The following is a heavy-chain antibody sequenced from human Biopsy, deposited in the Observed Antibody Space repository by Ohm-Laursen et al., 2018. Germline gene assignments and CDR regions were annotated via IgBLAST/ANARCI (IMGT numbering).Heavy chain of an antibody. CDR2: IYPGGST. J-gene: IGHJ3*01. D-gene: IGHD1-26*01. CDR1: GGDINNYY. V-gene: IGHV4-4*07. CDR3: ARDDDGRYLGDTFDL. Sequence: SETLSLTCNVSGGDINNYYWSWIRQPAGKGLEWIGRIYPGGSTNYNPSLKSRVTMSVDTSKKQLSLRLRSVTAADTAVYYCARDDDGRYLGDTFDLWGQGRMVTVSS.